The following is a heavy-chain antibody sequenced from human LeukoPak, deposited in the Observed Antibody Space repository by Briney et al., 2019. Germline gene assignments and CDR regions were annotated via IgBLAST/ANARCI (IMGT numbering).Heavy chain of an antibody. Sequence: ASVKVSCKASGYTFTSYYMHWVRQAPGQGLEWMGIINPSGGSTSYAQKFQGRVTITADKSTSTAYMELSSLRSEDTAVYYCARGPVDIVATISGFDYWGQGTLVTVSS. D-gene: IGHD5-12*01. CDR1: GYTFTSYY. CDR2: INPSGGST. V-gene: IGHV1-46*01. J-gene: IGHJ4*02. CDR3: ARGPVDIVATISGFDY.